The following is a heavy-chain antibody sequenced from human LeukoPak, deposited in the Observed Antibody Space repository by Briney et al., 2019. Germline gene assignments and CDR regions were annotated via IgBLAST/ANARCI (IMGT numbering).Heavy chain of an antibody. CDR3: ARDFEWSFDY. CDR2: IRSDGSDK. V-gene: IGHV3-30*02. J-gene: IGHJ4*02. CDR1: GFTFSYHG. Sequence: PGGSLRLSCAASGFTFSYHGMHWVRQAPGKGLEWVAFIRSDGSDKYYADSVKGRFTISRDSSKNTLFLQMNSLLPEDTAVYFCARDFEWSFDYWGQGTLVTVSS. D-gene: IGHD3-3*01.